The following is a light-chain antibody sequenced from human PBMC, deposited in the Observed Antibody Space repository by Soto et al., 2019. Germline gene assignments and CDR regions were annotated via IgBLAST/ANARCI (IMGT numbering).Light chain of an antibody. CDR3: SSYTDSSTYV. J-gene: IGLJ1*01. CDR2: DVS. Sequence: SVLTQPASVSGSPGQSIAVSCTGTSSDVGGYNYVSWYQQHPGKAPKLMIYDVSNRPSGVSNRFSGSKSGNTASLTISGLQAEDEADYYCSSYTDSSTYVFGTGTKVTVL. V-gene: IGLV2-14*03. CDR1: SSDVGGYNY.